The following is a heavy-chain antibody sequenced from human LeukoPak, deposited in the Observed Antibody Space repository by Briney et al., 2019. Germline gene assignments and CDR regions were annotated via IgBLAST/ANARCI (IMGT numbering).Heavy chain of an antibody. CDR1: GGSITSYY. CDR3: ARSVHNWDDYFGY. J-gene: IGHJ4*01. D-gene: IGHD1-20*01. CDR2: IYYSGST. Sequence: SETLSLTCTVSGGSITSYYWSWIRQPPGKGLEWIGYIYYSGSTNYNPSLKSRVTISVVTSKNQFSLKLSSVTAADTAVYYCARSVHNWDDYFGYWGQGTLVTVSS. V-gene: IGHV4-59*01.